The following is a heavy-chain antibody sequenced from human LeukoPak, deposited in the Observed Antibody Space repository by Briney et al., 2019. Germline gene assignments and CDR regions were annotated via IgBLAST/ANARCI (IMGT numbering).Heavy chain of an antibody. CDR3: ARGYDYVWGSYRSAGYYFDY. Sequence: SETLSLTCAVYGGSFSGYYWSWIRQPPGKGLEWIGEINHRGSTNHNPSLKSRVTISVDTSKNQFSLKLSSVTAADTAVYYCARGYDYVWGSYRSAGYYFDYWGQGTLVTVSS. V-gene: IGHV4-34*01. J-gene: IGHJ4*02. D-gene: IGHD3-16*02. CDR1: GGSFSGYY. CDR2: INHRGST.